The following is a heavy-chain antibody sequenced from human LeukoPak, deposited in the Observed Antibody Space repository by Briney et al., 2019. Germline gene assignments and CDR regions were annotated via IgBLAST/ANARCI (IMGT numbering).Heavy chain of an antibody. J-gene: IGHJ5*02. CDR1: GYTFTGYY. CDR3: ARSPQLAPLLDP. D-gene: IGHD6-6*01. V-gene: IGHV1-2*02. CDR2: INPNSGGT. Sequence: ASVKVSCKASGYTFTGYYMHWVRQAPGQGLEWMGWINPNSGGTNYAQKFQGRVTMTRDTSISTAYMELSRLRSDDTAVYYCARSPQLAPLLDPWAQGTLVTVSS.